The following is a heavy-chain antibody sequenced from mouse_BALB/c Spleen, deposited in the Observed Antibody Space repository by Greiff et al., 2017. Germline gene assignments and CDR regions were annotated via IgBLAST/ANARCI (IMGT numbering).Heavy chain of an antibody. Sequence: VQLQQSGPELVKPGASVKISCKASGYTFTDYNMHWVKQSHGKSLEWIGYIYPYNGGTGYNQKFKSKATLTVDNSSSTAYMELSSLTSEDTAVYYCASQGTSSLHAMDYWGQGTSVTVSS. CDR3: ASQGTSSLHAMDY. CDR1: GYTFTDYN. V-gene: IGHV1S29*02. CDR2: IYPYNGGT. J-gene: IGHJ4*01. D-gene: IGHD1-1*01.